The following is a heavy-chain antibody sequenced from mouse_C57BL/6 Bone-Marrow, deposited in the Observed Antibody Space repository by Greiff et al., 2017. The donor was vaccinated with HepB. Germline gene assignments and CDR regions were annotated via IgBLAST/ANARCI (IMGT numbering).Heavy chain of an antibody. CDR2: ISSGGSYT. D-gene: IGHD3-2*02. CDR1: GFTFSSYG. J-gene: IGHJ3*01. Sequence: DVMLVESGGDLVKPGGSLKLSCAASGFTFSSYGMSWVRQTPDKRLEWVATISSGGSYTYYPDSVKGRFTISRYNAKNTLYLQMSSLKSEDTAMYYCARIDSSVRFAYWGQGTLVTVSA. V-gene: IGHV5-6*02. CDR3: ARIDSSVRFAY.